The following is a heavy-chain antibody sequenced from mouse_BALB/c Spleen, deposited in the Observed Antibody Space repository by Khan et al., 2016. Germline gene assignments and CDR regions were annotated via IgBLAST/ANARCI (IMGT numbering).Heavy chain of an antibody. J-gene: IGHJ3*01. Sequence: EVKLLESGGGLVRPGGSLKLSCAASGFDFRRYWMSWVRQAPGKGLEWIGVINPDSRTINYSPSLKDQFTIPRDNAKSTLYLQMSKVRSEDAALDYCARAGYYGYLAYWGQGTLVSVSA. V-gene: IGHV4-1*02. CDR3: ARAGYYGYLAY. CDR1: GFDFRRYW. D-gene: IGHD1-1*01. CDR2: INPDSRTI.